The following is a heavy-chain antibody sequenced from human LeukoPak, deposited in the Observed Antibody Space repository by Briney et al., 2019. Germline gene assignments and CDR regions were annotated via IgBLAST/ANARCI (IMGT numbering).Heavy chain of an antibody. CDR1: GLIFSNAW. J-gene: IGHJ4*02. CDR2: IKSKVDGETL. V-gene: IGHV3-15*07. Sequence: GGSLRLSCAGSGLIFSNAWMNWVRQAPGKGLEWVGRIKSKVDGETLDYAAPVKGRFTISRDDSKNMVYLQMNSLTTVDTAVYYCATGGPKIDYWGQGTLVTVSS. CDR3: ATGGPKIDY.